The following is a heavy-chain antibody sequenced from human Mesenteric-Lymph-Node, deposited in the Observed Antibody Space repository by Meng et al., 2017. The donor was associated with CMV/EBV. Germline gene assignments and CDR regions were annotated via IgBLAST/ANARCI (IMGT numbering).Heavy chain of an antibody. CDR2: IKSGGHIM. V-gene: IGHV3-48*03. D-gene: IGHD3-3*01. CDR3: ARIPLYDFWSGYHYAMDV. Sequence: GESLKISCAASAFIFSGYGMKWVRQAPGKGLEWISHIKSGGHIMYYADSVKGRFTISRDNANNSLYLQMNSLRAEDTAVYYCARIPLYDFWSGYHYAMDVWGQGTTVTVSS. J-gene: IGHJ6*02. CDR1: AFIFSGYG.